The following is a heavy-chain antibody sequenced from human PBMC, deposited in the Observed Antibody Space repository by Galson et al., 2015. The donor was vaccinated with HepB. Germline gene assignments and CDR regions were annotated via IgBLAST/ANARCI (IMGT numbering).Heavy chain of an antibody. J-gene: IGHJ4*02. V-gene: IGHV3-13*01. CDR2: IGTAGDT. Sequence: SLRLSCAASGFTFSTYDMHWVRQPPGKGLEWVSAIGTAGDTYYLDSVEGRFTISREKAKNSLYLQMNSLRTGDTAVYYCVRKNNYDILTGFYSDSYYYDHWGQGTLVTVSS. CDR3: VRKNNYDILTGFYSDSYYYDH. D-gene: IGHD3-9*01. CDR1: GFTFSTYD.